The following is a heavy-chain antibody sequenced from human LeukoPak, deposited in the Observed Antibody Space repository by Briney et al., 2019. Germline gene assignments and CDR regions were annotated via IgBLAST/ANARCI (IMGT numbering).Heavy chain of an antibody. Sequence: SETLSLTCTVSGGSISSAGYYWSWIRQHPGKGLEWIGYIYYSGSTYYNPSLKSRITISVDTSENQFSLKRSSVTAADPAVYYCARADLGPSGGDDWSFDLWGRGTLVTVSS. CDR1: GGSISSAGYY. D-gene: IGHD3-16*01. J-gene: IGHJ2*01. V-gene: IGHV4-31*03. CDR2: IYYSGST. CDR3: ARADLGPSGGDDWSFDL.